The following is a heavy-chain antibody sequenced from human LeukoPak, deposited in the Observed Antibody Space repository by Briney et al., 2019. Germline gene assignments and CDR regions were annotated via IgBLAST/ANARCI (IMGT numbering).Heavy chain of an antibody. CDR2: IYHSGGT. CDR3: ATSSFDY. Sequence: SETLSLTCAVSGDSISSTNWWSWVRQPPGKGLEWIGEIYHSGGTNYNPSLKSRVAISVDKSKNQFSLKLPSVTAADTAVYYCATSSFDYWGQGTLVSVSS. J-gene: IGHJ4*02. V-gene: IGHV4-4*02. CDR1: GDSISSTNW.